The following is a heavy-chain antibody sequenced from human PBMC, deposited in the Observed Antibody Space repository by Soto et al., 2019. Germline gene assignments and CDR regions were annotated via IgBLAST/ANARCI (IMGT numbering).Heavy chain of an antibody. CDR2: ISWNSGSI. J-gene: IGHJ6*02. CDR3: AKDAVYCISTSCYTAGMDV. CDR1: GFTFDDYA. D-gene: IGHD2-2*02. V-gene: IGHV3-9*01. Sequence: EVQLVESGGGLVQPGRSLRLSCAASGFTFDDYAMHWVRQAPGKGLEWVSGISWNSGSIGYADSVKGRFTISRDNAKKSLYLQMNSLRAEDTALYYCAKDAVYCISTSCYTAGMDVWGQGTTVTVSS.